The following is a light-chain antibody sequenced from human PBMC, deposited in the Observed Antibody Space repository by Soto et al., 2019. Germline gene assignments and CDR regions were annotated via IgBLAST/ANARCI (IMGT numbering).Light chain of an antibody. CDR3: SSYTSTSSWV. CDR2: EVS. J-gene: IGLJ3*02. CDR1: SSDVGGYNY. V-gene: IGLV2-14*01. Sequence: QSVLTQPASVSGSPGQPITISCTGTSSDVGGYNYVSWYQHHPGKAPKVMIYEVSNRPSGVSNRFSVSKSGNTASLTISGLQAEDEADYYCSSYTSTSSWVFGGGTKVTVL.